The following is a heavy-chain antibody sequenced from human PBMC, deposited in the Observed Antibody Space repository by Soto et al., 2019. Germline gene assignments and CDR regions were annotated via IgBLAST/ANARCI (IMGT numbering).Heavy chain of an antibody. Sequence: ASVKVSCKASGYTFTSYAMHWVRQATGQRLEWIGWINAGNGNTKYSQKFQGRVTITRDTSASTAYMELSSLRSEDTAVYYCARTGVRGYSGYDPYYYYGMDVWGQGTTVTVSS. V-gene: IGHV1-3*01. CDR3: ARTGVRGYSGYDPYYYYGMDV. CDR2: INAGNGNT. D-gene: IGHD5-12*01. J-gene: IGHJ6*02. CDR1: GYTFTSYA.